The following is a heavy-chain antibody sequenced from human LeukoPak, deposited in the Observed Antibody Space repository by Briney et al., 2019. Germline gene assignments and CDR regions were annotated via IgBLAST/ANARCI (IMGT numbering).Heavy chain of an antibody. Sequence: GGSLRLSFAASGFTFSSYWMSWVRQAPGKGLEWVANIKQDGSEKYYVDSVKGRFTISRDNAKNSLYLQMNSLRAEDTAVYYCARGGYDSSGYLDYRGQGTLVTVSS. D-gene: IGHD3-22*01. CDR3: ARGGYDSSGYLDY. J-gene: IGHJ4*02. CDR1: GFTFSSYW. CDR2: IKQDGSEK. V-gene: IGHV3-7*01.